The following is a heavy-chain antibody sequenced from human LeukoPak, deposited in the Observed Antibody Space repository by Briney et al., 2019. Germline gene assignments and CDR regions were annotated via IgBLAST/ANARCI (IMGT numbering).Heavy chain of an antibody. CDR2: MNPNSGNT. D-gene: IGHD6-13*01. CDR3: ARGRYSSSWYFY. CDR1: GYTFTSYD. Sequence: ASVKVSCKASGYTFTSYDINWVRQATGQGLEWMGWMNPNSGNTGYAQKFQGRVTMTRNTSISTAYMELSSLGSEDTAVYYCARGRYSSSWYFYWGQGTLVTVSS. J-gene: IGHJ4*02. V-gene: IGHV1-8*01.